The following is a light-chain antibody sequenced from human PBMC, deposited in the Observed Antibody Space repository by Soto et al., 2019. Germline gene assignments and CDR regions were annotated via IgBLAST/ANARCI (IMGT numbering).Light chain of an antibody. V-gene: IGKV1-33*01. Sequence: DIQMTQSPSSLSASVGDRVTITCQASHDIINYLNWYQQKPGKAPELLIYDASKLETGVTSRFSGSGYGTDFTLTISSLQPEDIGTYYCQQSDNRHLNFGGGTKVNI. CDR3: QQSDNRHLN. CDR2: DAS. J-gene: IGKJ4*01. CDR1: HDIINY.